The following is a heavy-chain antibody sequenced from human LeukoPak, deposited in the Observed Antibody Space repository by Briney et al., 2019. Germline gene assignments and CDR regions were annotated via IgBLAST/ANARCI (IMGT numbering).Heavy chain of an antibody. CDR2: IYYSGST. Sequence: SETLSLTCTVSGGSISSSSYYWGWIRQPPGKGLEWIGSIYYSGSTYYNPSLKSRVTISVDTSKNQFSLKLSSVTAADTAVYYCAREAYSSGWPDLLTRGYYYYYYMDVWGKGTTVTVSS. J-gene: IGHJ6*03. CDR3: AREAYSSGWPDLLTRGYYYYYYMDV. V-gene: IGHV4-39*07. CDR1: GGSISSSSYY. D-gene: IGHD6-19*01.